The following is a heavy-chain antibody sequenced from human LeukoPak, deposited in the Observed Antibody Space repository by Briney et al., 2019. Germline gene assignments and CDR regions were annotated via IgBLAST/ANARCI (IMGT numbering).Heavy chain of an antibody. CDR3: AKAPSIVGATIPPY. J-gene: IGHJ4*02. D-gene: IGHD1-26*01. CDR1: GFTFSSYA. V-gene: IGHV3-23*01. Sequence: GGSLRLPCAASGFTFSSYAMSWVRQAPGKGLEWVSAISGSGGSTYYADSVKGRFTISRDNSKNTLYLQMNSLRAEDTAVYYCAKAPSIVGATIPPYWGQGTLVTVSS. CDR2: ISGSGGST.